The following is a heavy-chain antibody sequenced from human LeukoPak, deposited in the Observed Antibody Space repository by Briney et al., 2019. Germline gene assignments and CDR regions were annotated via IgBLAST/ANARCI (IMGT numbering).Heavy chain of an antibody. Sequence: SETLSLTCTVSGGSISSSSYYWGWIRQPPGEGLAWIGSIYYSGSTYYNPSLKSRVTISLDTSKNQFSLKLSSVTAADTAVYYCARRVSGSPFDSWGQGTLVTVSS. CDR3: ARRVSGSPFDS. CDR1: GGSISSSSYY. V-gene: IGHV4-39*07. CDR2: IYYSGST. J-gene: IGHJ4*02. D-gene: IGHD3-22*01.